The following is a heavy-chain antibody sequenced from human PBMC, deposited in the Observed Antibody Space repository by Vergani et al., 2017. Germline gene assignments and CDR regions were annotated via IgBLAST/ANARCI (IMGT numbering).Heavy chain of an antibody. D-gene: IGHD4-17*01. J-gene: IGHJ4*02. Sequence: QVQLQQSGPGLVKPSQTLSLTCAISGDSVSSNSAAWNWIRQSPSRGLEWLGRTYYRSKWYNDYAVSVKSRITINPDTSKNQFSLKLSSVTAADTAVYYCARGLTVTYVILVYYFDYWGQGTLVTVSS. CDR1: GDSVSSNSAA. CDR3: ARGLTVTYVILVYYFDY. V-gene: IGHV6-1*01. CDR2: TYYRSKWYN.